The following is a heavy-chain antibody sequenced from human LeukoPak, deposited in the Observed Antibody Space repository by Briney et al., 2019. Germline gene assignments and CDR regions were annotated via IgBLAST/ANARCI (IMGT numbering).Heavy chain of an antibody. D-gene: IGHD6-6*01. Sequence: TGGSLRLSCAASGFTFSTYSMTWVRQAPGKGLEWVSYISGSSSTIYYAGSVKGRFTISRDNAKNSLYLQMNSLRAEDTAVYYCASGYSSSFWYFDFWGRGTLVTVSS. V-gene: IGHV3-48*04. CDR3: ASGYSSSFWYFDF. J-gene: IGHJ2*01. CDR1: GFTFSTYS. CDR2: ISGSSSTI.